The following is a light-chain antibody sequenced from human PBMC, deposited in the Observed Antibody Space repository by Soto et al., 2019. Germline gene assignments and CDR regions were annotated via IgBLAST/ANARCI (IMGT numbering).Light chain of an antibody. CDR2: DDR. V-gene: IGLV1-40*01. CDR1: SSNIGAGYD. CDR3: QSYDSSLSAEV. J-gene: IGLJ2*01. Sequence: QAVVTQPPSVSGAPGQRFTISCTGGSSNIGAGYDVHWYQQPPGTAPKLLIYDDRNRPSGVPDRFSGSKSGTSASLAITGLQAEDEADYYCQSYDSSLSAEVFGGGTKLTVL.